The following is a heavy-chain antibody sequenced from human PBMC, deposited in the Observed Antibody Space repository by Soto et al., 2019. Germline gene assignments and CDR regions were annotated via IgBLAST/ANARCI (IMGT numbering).Heavy chain of an antibody. CDR1: GYPFTSYG. D-gene: IGHD5-18*01. Sequence: GXSVKLSCKPSGYPFTSYGIVWVRRAPGQGLEWMGWISRHSGNTNYAQKFQGRVTMTTDTSTSTAYMEVRSLRFDDTAVYYCARDNMLAQQWDYGMDVWGQGTTVTVSS. CDR2: ISRHSGNT. V-gene: IGHV1-18*01. J-gene: IGHJ6*02. CDR3: ARDNMLAQQWDYGMDV.